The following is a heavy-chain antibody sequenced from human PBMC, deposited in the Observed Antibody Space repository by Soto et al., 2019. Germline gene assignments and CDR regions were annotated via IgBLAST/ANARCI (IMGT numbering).Heavy chain of an antibody. CDR1: GGSISSGDYF. CDR2: ISYSGST. Sequence: QVQLQESGPGLVKPSQTLSLTCTVSGGSISSGDYFWSWIRQPPGKGLEWIGYISYSGSTYYNPSLMSRVTMSVDTSKNQFSLDLTSVTAADTAVYYCAREKRVCSSSRCYGPDYWGQGTLVTVSS. D-gene: IGHD2-2*01. V-gene: IGHV4-30-4*01. J-gene: IGHJ4*02. CDR3: AREKRVCSSSRCYGPDY.